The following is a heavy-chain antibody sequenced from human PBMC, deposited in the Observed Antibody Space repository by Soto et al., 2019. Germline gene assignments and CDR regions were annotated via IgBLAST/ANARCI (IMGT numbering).Heavy chain of an antibody. D-gene: IGHD2-15*01. CDR1: GGSISSSYW. J-gene: IGHJ4*02. CDR2: IYHSGSA. Sequence: SETLSLTCAVSGGSISSSYWWSWVRQPPGKGLEWIGEIYHSGSANYNPSLKSRVTISVDNSKNQFSLKLSSVTAADTAVYYCARVLLYGGSTGPFDYWGKGTLVTVS. CDR3: ARVLLYGGSTGPFDY. V-gene: IGHV4-4*02.